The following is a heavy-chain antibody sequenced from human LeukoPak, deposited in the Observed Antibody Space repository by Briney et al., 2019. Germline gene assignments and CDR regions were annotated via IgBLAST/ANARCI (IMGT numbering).Heavy chain of an antibody. CDR3: DRKIYFRFDY. D-gene: IGHD3-10*01. CDR1: GLTFSSYA. CDR2: ISTSGGT. V-gene: IGHV3-23*01. J-gene: IGHJ4*02. Sequence: PGGSLRLSCAASGLTFSSYAMSWVRQAPGKGLEWVSGISTSGGTLYADSVKGRFTISRDNSKNTLYLQMNSLRAEDTAVYYCDRKIYFRFDYRGQGTLVTVSS.